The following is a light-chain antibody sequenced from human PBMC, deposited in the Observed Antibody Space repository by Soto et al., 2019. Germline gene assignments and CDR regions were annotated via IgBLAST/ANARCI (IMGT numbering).Light chain of an antibody. V-gene: IGKV3-15*01. CDR3: QQYNTWPYT. J-gene: IGKJ2*01. CDR1: QSVSRN. Sequence: EIVMTQSPATLSVSPGERATLSCRASQSVSRNLAWYQQKPGQAPRLLIYAASTRATGIPSSFSGSGSGTEFTLTILSLQYEDFAVYHWQQYNTWPYTFGQGTKLEIK. CDR2: AAS.